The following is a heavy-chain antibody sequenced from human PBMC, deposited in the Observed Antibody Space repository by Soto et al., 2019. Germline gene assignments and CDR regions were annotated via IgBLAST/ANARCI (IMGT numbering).Heavy chain of an antibody. CDR2: ISSNSVTI. D-gene: IGHD1-26*01. Sequence: RGSLSPSCGPSGLISSKYSMNWDRQPPGKGRKILSYISSNSVTIYHASAMRGRFNIFRDNAKNSLNLQMNSLRDEDTAVYYCAREDILGTRSFDYWGQGALVTVSS. J-gene: IGHJ4*02. V-gene: IGHV3-48*02. CDR1: GLISSKYS. CDR3: AREDILGTRSFDY.